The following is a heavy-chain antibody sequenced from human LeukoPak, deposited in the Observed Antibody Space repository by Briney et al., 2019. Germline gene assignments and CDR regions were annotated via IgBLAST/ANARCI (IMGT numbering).Heavy chain of an antibody. J-gene: IGHJ6*03. V-gene: IGHV4-34*01. D-gene: IGHD4-17*01. CDR1: GGSFSGYY. CDR2: INHSGST. Sequence: SETLSLTCAVYGGSFSGYYWSWIRQPPGKGLEWIGEINHSGSTNYNPSLKSRVTISVDTSRNQFSLKLSSVTAADTAVYYCARGYYGDNRYYYYYMDVWGKGTTVTISS. CDR3: ARGYYGDNRYYYYYMDV.